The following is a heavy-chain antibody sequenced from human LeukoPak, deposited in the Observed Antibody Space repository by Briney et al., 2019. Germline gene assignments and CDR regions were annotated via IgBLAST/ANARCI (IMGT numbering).Heavy chain of an antibody. CDR3: ARGSSRIYYYDSSGYSHAFDY. V-gene: IGHV6-1*01. Sequence: SQTLSLTCAISGDSVSSNSAAWNWVRQSPSRGLEWLGRTYYRSKWYTDYAESVKSRLTINPDTSKNQFSLQVNSVTPEGTAVYYCARGSSRIYYYDSSGYSHAFDYWGQGILVTVSS. CDR2: TYYRSKWYT. CDR1: GDSVSSNSAA. J-gene: IGHJ4*02. D-gene: IGHD3-22*01.